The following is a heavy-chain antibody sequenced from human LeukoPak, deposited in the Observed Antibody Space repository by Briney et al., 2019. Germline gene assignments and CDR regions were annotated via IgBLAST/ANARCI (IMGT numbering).Heavy chain of an antibody. CDR2: IEDDGDAK. J-gene: IGHJ4*02. V-gene: IGHV3-7*01. CDR1: GFTFSGYW. CDR3: ASGGGWVFNN. Sequence: GGSLRLSCAASGFTFSGYWMTWVRQAPEKGLEWVASIEDDGDAKKYVASVRGRFSISRDNAKNSLYLQMNSLRAEDTAVYYCASGGGWVFNNWGQGTLVTVSS. D-gene: IGHD6-19*01.